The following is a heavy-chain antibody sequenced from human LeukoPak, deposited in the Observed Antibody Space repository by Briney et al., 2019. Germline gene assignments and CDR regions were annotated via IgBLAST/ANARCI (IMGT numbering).Heavy chain of an antibody. CDR3: ARARIPIAVAGYYYGMDV. Sequence: GGSLRLSCAASGFTFSSYSMNWVRQAPGKGLEWVSYISSSSSTIYYADSVRGRFTISRDNAKNSLYLQMNSLRAEDTAVYYCARARIPIAVAGYYYGMDVWGQGTTVTVSS. D-gene: IGHD6-19*01. V-gene: IGHV3-48*04. CDR1: GFTFSSYS. J-gene: IGHJ6*02. CDR2: ISSSSSTI.